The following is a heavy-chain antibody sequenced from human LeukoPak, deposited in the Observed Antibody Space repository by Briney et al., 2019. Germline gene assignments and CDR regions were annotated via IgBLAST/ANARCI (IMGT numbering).Heavy chain of an antibody. J-gene: IGHJ6*03. CDR1: GYSISSGYS. D-gene: IGHD2-15*01. CDR2: IYHSGST. CDR3: ARVGVCSGGSCYSKRYYYYYMDV. V-gene: IGHV4-38-2*02. Sequence: PSETLSLTCTVSGYSISSGYSWGWIRQPPGTGLEWIGSIYHSGSTYYNPSLTSRVTISVDTSKNQFSLKLSSVTAADTAVYYCARVGVCSGGSCYSKRYYYYYMDVWGKGTTVTISS.